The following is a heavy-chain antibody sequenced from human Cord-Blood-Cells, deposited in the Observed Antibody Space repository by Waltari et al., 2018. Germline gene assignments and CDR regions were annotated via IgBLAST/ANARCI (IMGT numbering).Heavy chain of an antibody. D-gene: IGHD2-2*01. V-gene: IGHV4-34*01. CDR3: ARLFVSEPAAPSFDY. CDR2: INHSGST. CDR1: AGSFSGYS. Sequence: QVQLQQSGAGPLKPSETLSLTCAVYAGSFSGYSWSWIRQPPGKGLEWIGEINHSGSTNYNPSLKSRVTISVDTSKNQFSLKLSSVTAADTAVYYCARLFVSEPAAPSFDYWGQGTLVTVSS. J-gene: IGHJ4*02.